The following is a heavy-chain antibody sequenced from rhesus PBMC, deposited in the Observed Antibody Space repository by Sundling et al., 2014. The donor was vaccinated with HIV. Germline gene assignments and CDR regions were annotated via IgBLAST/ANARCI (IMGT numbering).Heavy chain of an antibody. J-gene: IGHJ4*01. CDR3: VRQRGYSYSSDY. V-gene: IGHV2S1*01. CDR1: GFSLNTTNVG. CDR2: VYWDDDK. D-gene: IGHD5-12*01. Sequence: QVTLKESGPALVKPTQTLTLTCTFSGFSLNTTNVGVAWIRQPPGKALEWLASVYWDDDKYYSTSLKTRLTISKDTSKNQVVLRMTNMEPVDTATYYCVRQRGYSYSSDYWGQGVLVTVSS.